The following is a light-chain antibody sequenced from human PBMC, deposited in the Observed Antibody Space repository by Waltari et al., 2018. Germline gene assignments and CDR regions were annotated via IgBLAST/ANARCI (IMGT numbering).Light chain of an antibody. CDR1: NIGSKG. CDR3: QVWDTSSDHVI. CDR2: DDS. V-gene: IGLV3-21*03. J-gene: IGLJ2*01. Sequence: SYVLTQPPSVSVAPGKTAWITCGGNNIGSKGVHWYQQKPGQAPVWVVYDDSDRPSGIPERFSGSNSGNTATLTISRVEAGDEADYYCQVWDTSSDHVIFGGGTKLTVL.